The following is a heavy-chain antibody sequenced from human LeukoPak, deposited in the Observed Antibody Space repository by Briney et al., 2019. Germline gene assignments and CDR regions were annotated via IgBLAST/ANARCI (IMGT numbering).Heavy chain of an antibody. J-gene: IGHJ6*03. Sequence: PGGSLRLSCAASGFTFSSYAMHWVRQAPGKGLEYVSAISSNGGSTYYANSVKGRFTISRDNSKNTLYLQMGSLRAEDMAVYYCASTHYYYYYMDVWAKGPRSPSP. CDR3: ASTHYYYYYMDV. CDR2: ISSNGGST. V-gene: IGHV3-64*01. CDR1: GFTFSSYA.